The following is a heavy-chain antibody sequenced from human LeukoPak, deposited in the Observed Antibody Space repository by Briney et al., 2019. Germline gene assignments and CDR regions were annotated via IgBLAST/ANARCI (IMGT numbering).Heavy chain of an antibody. CDR2: ISSSSSTI. CDR1: GFTFSSYS. V-gene: IGHV3-48*02. D-gene: IGHD6-13*01. Sequence: GGSLRLSCAASGFTFSSYSMNWVRQAPGKGLEWVSYISSSSSTIYYADCVKGRFTISRDNAKNSLYLQMNSLRDEDTAVYYCARYSSWTNYYYYYGMDVWGQGTLVTVSS. CDR3: ARYSSWTNYYYYYGMDV. J-gene: IGHJ6*02.